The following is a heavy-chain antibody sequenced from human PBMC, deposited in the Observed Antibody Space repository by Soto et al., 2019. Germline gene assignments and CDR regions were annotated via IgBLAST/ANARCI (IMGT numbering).Heavy chain of an antibody. CDR3: ARAGAAPYYCSGMDV. D-gene: IGHD2-15*01. Sequence: QVQLVQSGAEVRKPGASVKVSCKASGYTFTSSGISWLRQAPGQGLEWMGWISTYNGDTNDAPKFQDRVTMTIDRSXRTAHMELRSLRSDDAAVYYCARAGAAPYYCSGMDVWGQGTRVTVSS. CDR2: ISTYNGDT. V-gene: IGHV1-18*01. CDR1: GYTFTSSG. J-gene: IGHJ6*02.